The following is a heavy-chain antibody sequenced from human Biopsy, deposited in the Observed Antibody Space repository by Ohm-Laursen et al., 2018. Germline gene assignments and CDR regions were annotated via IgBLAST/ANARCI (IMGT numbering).Heavy chain of an antibody. CDR1: EFTFSGYS. D-gene: IGHD1-14*01. J-gene: IGHJ6*02. V-gene: IGHV3-48*04. Sequence: GSLRLSCSASEFTFSGYSMNWARQAPGRGLEWVSYINVYSNKKYYADSVKGRFIVSRDNDKNSLYLQMNSLRAEDTAVYHCARSPGRDRMDVWGQGTTVIVSS. CDR3: ARSPGRDRMDV. CDR2: INVYSNKK.